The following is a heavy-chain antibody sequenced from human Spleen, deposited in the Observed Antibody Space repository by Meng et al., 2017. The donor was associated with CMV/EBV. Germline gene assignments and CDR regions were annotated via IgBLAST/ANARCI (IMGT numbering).Heavy chain of an antibody. CDR2: ISGGGGNT. Sequence: GESLKISCEASGFTFRRYAMNWVRQAPGKGLEWVSTISGGGGNTYYADSVKGRFTISRDNSKNTLYLEMSSLRAEDTAVFYCAKDGIEGYYDSSGYYDYWGQGTLVTVSS. J-gene: IGHJ4*02. V-gene: IGHV3-23*01. CDR3: AKDGIEGYYDSSGYYDY. CDR1: GFTFRRYA. D-gene: IGHD3-22*01.